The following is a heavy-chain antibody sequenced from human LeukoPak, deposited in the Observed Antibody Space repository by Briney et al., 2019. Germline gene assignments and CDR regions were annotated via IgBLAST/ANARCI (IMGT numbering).Heavy chain of an antibody. CDR3: ARRITIVGAKGSFDI. CDR1: GGSINSYY. J-gene: IGHJ3*02. CDR2: IYHSGST. D-gene: IGHD1-26*01. Sequence: SETLSLTCTVSGGSINSYYWGWIRPPPGKGLERIWYIYHSGSTNYNPSIKSRVTISVDTSKNQFSLKLTCVTAADTAIYYCARRITIVGAKGSFDIWGQGTMVTVSS. V-gene: IGHV4-59*08.